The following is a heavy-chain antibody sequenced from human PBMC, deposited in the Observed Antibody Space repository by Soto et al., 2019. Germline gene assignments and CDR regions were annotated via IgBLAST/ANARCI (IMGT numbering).Heavy chain of an antibody. Sequence: QVQLVQSGAEVKKPGASVKVSCKASGYTFTSYYMHWVRQAPGQGLEWLGIINPSGGSTSYAQKFQGRVTMTRDTSTSTVYMELSSLRSEDTAVYYCVSKRCSGGSCYLGYWGQGTLVTVSS. J-gene: IGHJ4*02. CDR2: INPSGGST. CDR1: GYTFTSYY. D-gene: IGHD2-15*01. CDR3: VSKRCSGGSCYLGY. V-gene: IGHV1-46*01.